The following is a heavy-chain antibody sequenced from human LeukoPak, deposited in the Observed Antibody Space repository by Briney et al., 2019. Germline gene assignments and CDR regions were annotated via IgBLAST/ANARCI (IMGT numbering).Heavy chain of an antibody. V-gene: IGHV3-9*01. CDR1: GFTFNDSA. J-gene: IGHJ4*02. D-gene: IGHD3-10*01. CDR2: ISWNSGSR. Sequence: GGSLRLSCAASGFTFNDSAMHWVRQAPGKGLEWVSGISWNSGSRGYADSVKGRFTISRDNAKNSLYLQMNSLRAEDTALYYCAKDSRWGSGSYYSAKFDYWGQGTLVTVSS. CDR3: AKDSRWGSGSYYSAKFDY.